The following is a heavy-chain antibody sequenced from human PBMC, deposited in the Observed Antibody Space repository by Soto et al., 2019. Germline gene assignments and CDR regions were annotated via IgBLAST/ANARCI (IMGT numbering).Heavy chain of an antibody. CDR2: ISYIGNN. V-gene: IGHV4-59*12. J-gene: IGHJ4*02. D-gene: IGHD3-16*01. Sequence: SETLSLTCPVSGGSLSNFYWSWIRQPPGKGLEWIGYISYIGNNNYNPSLKSRVSISVDTSKNQLSLNLTSVTAADTAVYYCARAPLVLSRSYFDAWGQGTPVTVSS. CDR3: ARAPLVLSRSYFDA. CDR1: GGSLSNFY.